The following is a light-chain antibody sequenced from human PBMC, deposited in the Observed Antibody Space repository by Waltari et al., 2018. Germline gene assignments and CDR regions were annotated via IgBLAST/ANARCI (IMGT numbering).Light chain of an antibody. CDR1: SGHSSNV. Sequence: QLVLTQSPSASASLGASIKLTCTLSSGHSSNVIAWLQQQPEKGLRYLVKVYSKGSHSRGNEIPDRFSSSRSGAERYLTISSLQSEDEADYYCQTGGHGTWVFGGGTRLTVL. CDR3: QTGGHGTWV. CDR2: VYSKGSH. V-gene: IGLV4-69*01. J-gene: IGLJ3*02.